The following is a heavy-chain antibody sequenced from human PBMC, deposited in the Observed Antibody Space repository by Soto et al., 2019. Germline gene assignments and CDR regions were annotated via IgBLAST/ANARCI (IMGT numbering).Heavy chain of an antibody. J-gene: IGHJ4*02. CDR3: AKGHVVAAPDY. Sequence: GGSLRLSCAASGFTFSSYGMHWVRQAPGKGLEWVAVISYDGSNKYYADSVKGRFTISRDNSKNTLYLQMNSLRAEDTAVYYCAKGHVVAAPDYWGQGTLVTVSS. V-gene: IGHV3-30*18. CDR2: ISYDGSNK. CDR1: GFTFSSYG. D-gene: IGHD2-15*01.